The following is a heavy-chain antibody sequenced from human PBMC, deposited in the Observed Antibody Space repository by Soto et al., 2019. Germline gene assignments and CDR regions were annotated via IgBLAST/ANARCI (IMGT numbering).Heavy chain of an antibody. Sequence: GGSLRLSSAASGFTFSSYWMHWVRQAPGKGLVWVSRINSDGSSTSYADSVKGRFTISRDNAKNTLYLQMNSLRAEDTAVYYCARDCSSGWPYYYYYYYMDVWGKGTTVTVSS. CDR2: INSDGSST. D-gene: IGHD6-19*01. CDR3: ARDCSSGWPYYYYYYYMDV. J-gene: IGHJ6*03. CDR1: GFTFSSYW. V-gene: IGHV3-74*01.